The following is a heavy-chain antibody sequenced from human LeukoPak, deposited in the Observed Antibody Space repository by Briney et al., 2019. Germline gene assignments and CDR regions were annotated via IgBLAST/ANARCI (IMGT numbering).Heavy chain of an antibody. CDR1: GGTFSSYA. Sequence: APVKVSCKASGGTFSSYAISWVRQAPGQGLEWMGGIIPIFGTANYAQKFQGRVTITTDESTSTAYMELSSLRSEDTAVYYCARSMGHNYYYYYMDVWGKGTTVTVSS. D-gene: IGHD2/OR15-2a*01. V-gene: IGHV1-69*05. J-gene: IGHJ6*03. CDR3: ARSMGHNYYYYYMDV. CDR2: IIPIFGTA.